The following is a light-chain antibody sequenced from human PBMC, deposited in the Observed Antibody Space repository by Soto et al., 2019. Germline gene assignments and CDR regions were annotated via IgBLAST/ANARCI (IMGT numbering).Light chain of an antibody. CDR3: QQSYSTPYT. V-gene: IGKV1-39*01. J-gene: IGKJ2*01. Sequence: DIQMTQSPSSLSASVGDRVTITCQARQDISNYLNWYQQKPGKAPKLLIYAASSLQSGVPSRFSGSGSGTDFTLTISSLQPEDFATYYCQQSYSTPYTFGQGTKVDIK. CDR2: AAS. CDR1: QDISNY.